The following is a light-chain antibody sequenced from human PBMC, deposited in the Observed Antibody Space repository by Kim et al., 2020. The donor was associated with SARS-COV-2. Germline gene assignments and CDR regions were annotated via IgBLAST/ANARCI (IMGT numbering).Light chain of an antibody. CDR2: EVT. CDR3: CSFAGSAYV. V-gene: IGLV2-11*03. CDR1: NRDVGRYNS. J-gene: IGLJ1*01. Sequence: PGQSVIISCTGTNRDVGRYNSVSWYQQHPGKAPKFIIHEVTKRPSGVPARFSGSKSGNTASLTVSGLQPDDEADYYCCSFAGSAYVFGTGTKVTVL.